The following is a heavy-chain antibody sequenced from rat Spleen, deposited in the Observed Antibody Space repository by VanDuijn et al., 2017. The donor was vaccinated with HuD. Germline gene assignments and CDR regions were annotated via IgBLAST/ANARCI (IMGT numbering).Heavy chain of an antibody. CDR3: AVAGYGY. J-gene: IGHJ2*01. Sequence: EVQLVETGGGLVQPGKSLKLSCVASGFTFSRYWMYWVRQAPGKGLAWVSSVSSDGVNTYYPDSVKGRFTISRDNVKNIVYLQMNSLKCEDTATYYCAVAGYGYWGQGVMVTVSS. CDR2: VSSDGVNT. CDR1: GFTFSRYW. V-gene: IGHV5-58*01. D-gene: IGHD4-3*01.